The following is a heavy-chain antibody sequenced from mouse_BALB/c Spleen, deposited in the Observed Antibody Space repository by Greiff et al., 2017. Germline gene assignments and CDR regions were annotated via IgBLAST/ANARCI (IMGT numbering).Heavy chain of an antibody. J-gene: IGHJ4*01. CDR3: ARSDYYDDEDYAMDY. D-gene: IGHD2-4*01. CDR1: GYSFTGYF. Sequence: EVQLQQSGPELVKPGASVKISCKASGYSFTGYFMNWVMQSHGKSLEWIGRINPYNGDTFYNQKFKGKATLTVDKSSSTAHMELRSLASEDSAVYYCARSDYYDDEDYAMDYWGQGTSVTVSS. V-gene: IGHV1-20*02. CDR2: INPYNGDT.